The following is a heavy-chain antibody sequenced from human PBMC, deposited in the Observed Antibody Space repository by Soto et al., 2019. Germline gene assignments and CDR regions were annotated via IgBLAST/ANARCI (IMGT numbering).Heavy chain of an antibody. J-gene: IGHJ5*02. Sequence: EVQLVESGGGLVQPGGSLRLSCAASGFTFSSYSMNWVRQAPGKGLEWVSYISSSSSTIYYADSVKGRFTISRDNAKNSLYLQMNSLRDEDTAVYYWARENYGDYLNWFDPWCQGTLVTVSS. CDR3: ARENYGDYLNWFDP. CDR1: GFTFSSYS. V-gene: IGHV3-48*02. CDR2: ISSSSSTI. D-gene: IGHD4-17*01.